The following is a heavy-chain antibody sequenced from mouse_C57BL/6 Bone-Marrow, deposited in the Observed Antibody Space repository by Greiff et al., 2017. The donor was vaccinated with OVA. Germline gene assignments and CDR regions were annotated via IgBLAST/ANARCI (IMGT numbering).Heavy chain of an antibody. J-gene: IGHJ3*01. CDR2: ISSGSSTI. CDR3: ARSSTGIFAY. Sequence: EVQRVESGGGLVKPGGSLKLSCAASGFTFSDYGMHWVRQAPEKGLEWVAYISSGSSTIYYADTVKGRFTISRDNAKNTLFLQMTSLRSEDTAMYYCARSSTGIFAYWGQGTLVTVSA. D-gene: IGHD4-1*02. V-gene: IGHV5-17*01. CDR1: GFTFSDYG.